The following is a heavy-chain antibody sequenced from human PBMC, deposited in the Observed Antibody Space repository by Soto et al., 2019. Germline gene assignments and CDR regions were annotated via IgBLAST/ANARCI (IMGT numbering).Heavy chain of an antibody. CDR3: ARGEYCSGGSCYKELGY. CDR2: IWYDGSNK. CDR1: GFTFSSYG. D-gene: IGHD2-15*01. Sequence: VQLVESGGGVVQPGRSLRLSCAASGFTFSSYGMHWVRQAPGKGLEWVAVIWYDGSNKYYADSVKGRFTISRDNSKNTLYLQMNSLRAEDTAVYYCARGEYCSGGSCYKELGYWGQGTLVTVSS. V-gene: IGHV3-33*01. J-gene: IGHJ4*02.